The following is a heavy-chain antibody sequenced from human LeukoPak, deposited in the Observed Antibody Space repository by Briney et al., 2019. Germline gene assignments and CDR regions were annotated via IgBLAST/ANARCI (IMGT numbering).Heavy chain of an antibody. Sequence: GGSLRLSCAASGFTFSSYAMHGVRQAPGKGLEWVAVISYDGSNKYYADSVKGRFTISRDNSKNTLYLQMNSLRAEDTAVYYCARDRRYYYDSSGYQPWFDPWGQGTLVTVSS. CDR3: ARDRRYYYDSSGYQPWFDP. CDR1: GFTFSSYA. CDR2: ISYDGSNK. D-gene: IGHD3-22*01. V-gene: IGHV3-30-3*01. J-gene: IGHJ5*02.